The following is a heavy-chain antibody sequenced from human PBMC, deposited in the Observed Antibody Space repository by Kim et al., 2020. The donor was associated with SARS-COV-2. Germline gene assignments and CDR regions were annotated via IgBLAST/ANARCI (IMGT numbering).Heavy chain of an antibody. J-gene: IGHJ6*02. CDR1: GDSVSSNIAA. CDR2: TFYRSSWHT. CDR3: ARDGGDYNNYFSMDV. Sequence: SQTLSLTCAISGDSVSSNIAAWHWIRQSPSRGLEWLGRTFYRSSWHTNYAVSLRSRVTINPDTSKNQFSLQLSSVTPEDTAVYYCARDGGDYNNYFSMDVWGQGTTVTVSS. D-gene: IGHD5-12*01. V-gene: IGHV6-1*01.